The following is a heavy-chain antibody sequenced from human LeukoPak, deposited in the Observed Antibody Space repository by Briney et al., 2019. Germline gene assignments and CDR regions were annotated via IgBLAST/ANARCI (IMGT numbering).Heavy chain of an antibody. CDR3: ARDLKASSGHADY. J-gene: IGHJ4*02. CDR2: IWFDGRNK. D-gene: IGHD6-19*01. Sequence: RSGRSLRLSCAATGFTFSTHGMHWVRQAPGKGLEWVAVIWFDGRNKYYRDSVKGRFTISRDDSQNTVYLEMDSLRADDTAVYYCARDLKASSGHADYWGQGTLVTVSS. CDR1: GFTFSTHG. V-gene: IGHV3-33*01.